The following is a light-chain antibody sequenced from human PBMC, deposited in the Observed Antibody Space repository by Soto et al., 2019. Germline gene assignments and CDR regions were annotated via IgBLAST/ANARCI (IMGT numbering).Light chain of an antibody. CDR3: MQALQVRRT. J-gene: IGKJ2*01. Sequence: SVMTQSPLSLPVTPGEPASISCRSSQSLLNSNGYNYLDWYLQKPGQSPQLLIYWGSNRASGVPGRFSGSGAGTDFTLKISRVEAEDVGVYYCMQALQVRRTFGQGNKLEIK. CDR1: QSLLNSNGYNY. CDR2: WGS. V-gene: IGKV2-28*01.